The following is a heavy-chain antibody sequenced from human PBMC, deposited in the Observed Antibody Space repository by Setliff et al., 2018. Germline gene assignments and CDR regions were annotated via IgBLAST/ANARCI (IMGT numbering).Heavy chain of an antibody. CDR3: AKDRVNDGFWDFDS. Sequence: ETLSLTCTVSAGSINLYYWSWIRQPPGKGLEWVSSISPSSSHIYYADSAEGRSTISRDNSKNNFFLQINNLRAADTATYYCAKDRVNDGFWDFDSWGQGIVVTVSS. CDR1: AGSINLYY. J-gene: IGHJ4*02. V-gene: IGHV3-21*04. CDR2: ISPSSSHI. D-gene: IGHD1-26*01.